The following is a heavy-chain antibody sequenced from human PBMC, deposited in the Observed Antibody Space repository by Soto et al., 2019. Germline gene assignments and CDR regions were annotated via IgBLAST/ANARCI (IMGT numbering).Heavy chain of an antibody. J-gene: IGHJ6*03. D-gene: IGHD3-16*01. CDR1: GGSISSGGYY. Sequence: SETLSLTCTVSGGSISSGGYYWSWIRQPPGKGLQWIGHIYYSGSTDYNPSLKSRVAISVDAYKTHFSLRLNSVTAADAAVYYCATYDSPYYYMDVWGKGTTVTVSS. V-gene: IGHV4-61*03. CDR2: IYYSGST. CDR3: ATYDSPYYYMDV.